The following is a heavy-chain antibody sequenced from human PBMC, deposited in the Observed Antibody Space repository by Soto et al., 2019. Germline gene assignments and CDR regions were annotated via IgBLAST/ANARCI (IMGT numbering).Heavy chain of an antibody. Sequence: EVELLESGGDLVQPGGSLRLSCAASGFTFSSYDINWVRQAPGKGLEWVSAIGIYANTYYAGSVKGRFTISRDDSTNTVYLQLNSLRVDDTAVYYGAKESTVGSPGDYFDSWGQGTLVTVSS. CDR3: AKESTVGSPGDYFDS. J-gene: IGHJ4*02. CDR1: GFTFSSYD. CDR2: IGIYANT. D-gene: IGHD1-26*01. V-gene: IGHV3-23*01.